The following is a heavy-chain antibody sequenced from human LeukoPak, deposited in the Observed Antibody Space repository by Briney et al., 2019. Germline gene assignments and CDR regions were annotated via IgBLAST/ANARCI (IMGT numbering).Heavy chain of an antibody. J-gene: IGHJ4*02. Sequence: GGFLRLSCAASGFTFSSYAMHWVRQAPGKGLEWVAVISYDGSNKYYADSVKGRFTISRDNSKNTLYLQMNSLRAEDTAVYYCAREVVSSSSTRSERYFDYWGQGTLVTVSS. CDR2: ISYDGSNK. CDR1: GFTFSSYA. CDR3: AREVVSSSSTRSERYFDY. V-gene: IGHV3-30-3*01. D-gene: IGHD6-6*01.